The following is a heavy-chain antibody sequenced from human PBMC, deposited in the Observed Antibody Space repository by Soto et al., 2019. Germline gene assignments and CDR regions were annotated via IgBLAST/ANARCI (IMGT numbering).Heavy chain of an antibody. J-gene: IGHJ5*02. CDR3: ARGAAREKIYKWFDP. D-gene: IGHD6-6*01. CDR1: GYSFTSYW. V-gene: IGHV5-51*01. Sequence: GESLKISCNGSGYSFTSYWIGWVRQMPGNGLEWMGIIYPGDSDTRYSPSFQGQVTISADKSISTAYLQSRRLKASDTAMYYCARGAAREKIYKWFDPWGQGTLVTVSS. CDR2: IYPGDSDT.